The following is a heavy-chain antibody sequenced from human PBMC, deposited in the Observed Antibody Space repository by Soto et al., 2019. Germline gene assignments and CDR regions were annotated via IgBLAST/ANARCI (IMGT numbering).Heavy chain of an antibody. J-gene: IGHJ6*02. CDR2: ISSSSSTI. V-gene: IGHV3-48*02. D-gene: IGHD1-26*01. CDR1: GFTFSSYS. Sequence: GGSLRLSCAASGFTFSSYSMNWVRQAPGKGLEWVSYISSSSSTIYYADSVKGRCTISRDNDKNSLYLQMNSLRDEDTAVYYCAREASERLRDYYHGMDVWGQGTTVTVSS. CDR3: AREASERLRDYYHGMDV.